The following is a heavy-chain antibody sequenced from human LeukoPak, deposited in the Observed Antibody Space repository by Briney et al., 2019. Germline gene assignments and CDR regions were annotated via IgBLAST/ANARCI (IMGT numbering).Heavy chain of an antibody. Sequence: GRSLRLSCAASGFTFSSYAMHWVRQAPGKGLEWVAVISYDGSNKYYADSVKGRFTISRDNPKNTLYLQMNSLRAEDTAVYYCARNLPAADYWGQGTLVTVSS. J-gene: IGHJ4*02. V-gene: IGHV3-30-3*01. CDR1: GFTFSSYA. D-gene: IGHD2-2*01. CDR3: ARNLPAADY. CDR2: ISYDGSNK.